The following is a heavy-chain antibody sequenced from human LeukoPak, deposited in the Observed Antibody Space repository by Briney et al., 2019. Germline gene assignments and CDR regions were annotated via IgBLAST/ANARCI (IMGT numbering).Heavy chain of an antibody. CDR2: INHSGST. Sequence: SETLSLTCAVYGGSFSGYYWSWIRQPPGKGLEWIGEINHSGSTNYNPSLKSRVTISVDTSKNHFSLKLSSVTAPDTAVYYCARGKWLRLYYFDYWGQGTLVTVSS. CDR1: GGSFSGYY. CDR3: ARGKWLRLYYFDY. D-gene: IGHD5-12*01. V-gene: IGHV4-34*01. J-gene: IGHJ4*02.